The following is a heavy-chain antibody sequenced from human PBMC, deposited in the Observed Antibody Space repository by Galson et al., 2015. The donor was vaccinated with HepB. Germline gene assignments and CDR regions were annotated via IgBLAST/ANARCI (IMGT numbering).Heavy chain of an antibody. V-gene: IGHV1-18*04. CDR1: GYTFTGYY. CDR2: ISAYNGNT. Sequence: SVKVSCKASGYTFTGYYMHWVRQAPGQGLEWMGWISAYNGNTNYAQKLQGRVTMTTDTSTSTAYMELRSLRSDDTAVYYCARDGSSGWYGGYSYWGQGTLVTVSS. CDR3: ARDGSSGWYGGYSY. J-gene: IGHJ4*02. D-gene: IGHD6-19*01.